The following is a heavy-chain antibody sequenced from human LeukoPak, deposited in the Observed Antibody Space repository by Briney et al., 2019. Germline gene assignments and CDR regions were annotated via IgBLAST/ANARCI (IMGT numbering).Heavy chain of an antibody. CDR2: ISGSGSTT. J-gene: IGHJ5*02. CDR3: VRVVRGVRTLHSVDP. D-gene: IGHD3-10*02. Sequence: GGSLRLSCAASGFTFSSYEMNWVRQAPGKGLEWVSYISGSGSTTYYADSVKGRFTISRDNAKNSLYLQMNSLRAEDTAVSYCVRVVRGVRTLHSVDPWGQGTLVTVSS. CDR1: GFTFSSYE. V-gene: IGHV3-48*03.